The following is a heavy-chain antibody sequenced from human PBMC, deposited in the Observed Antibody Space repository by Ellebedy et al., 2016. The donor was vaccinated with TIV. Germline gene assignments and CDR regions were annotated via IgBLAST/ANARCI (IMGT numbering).Heavy chain of an antibody. J-gene: IGHJ4*02. V-gene: IGHV3-13*01. Sequence: GESLKISCAASGFTFRSYDMHWVRQATGKGLEWVSAIGTAGDTYYPGSVKGRFTISRENAKNSLYLQMNSLRAEDTAVYYCARVRFGDTAVDYWGQGTLVIVSS. D-gene: IGHD5-18*01. CDR1: GFTFRSYD. CDR3: ARVRFGDTAVDY. CDR2: IGTAGDT.